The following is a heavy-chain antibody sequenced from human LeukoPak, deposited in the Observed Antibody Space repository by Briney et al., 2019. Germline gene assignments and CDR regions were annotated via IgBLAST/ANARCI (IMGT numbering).Heavy chain of an antibody. J-gene: IGHJ6*02. D-gene: IGHD6-19*01. CDR3: AGVGVAVAAQGYYYGMDV. Sequence: GESLKISCKGSGYSFTSYWIGWVRQVPGKGLEWMGIIYPGDSDTRYSPSFQGQVTISADKSISTAYLQWSSLKASDTAMYYCAGVGVAVAAQGYYYGMDVWGQGTTVTVSS. CDR2: IYPGDSDT. CDR1: GYSFTSYW. V-gene: IGHV5-51*01.